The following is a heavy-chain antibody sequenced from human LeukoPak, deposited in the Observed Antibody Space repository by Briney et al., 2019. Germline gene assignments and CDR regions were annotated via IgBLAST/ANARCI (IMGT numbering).Heavy chain of an antibody. CDR2: ISYDGTNK. Sequence: PGRSLRLSCAVSGFTFSSYGMHWVRQAPGKGLERMAVISYDGTNKYYADSVKGRFTISRDNSKNTLYLQMNSLRAEDTAVYYCAKDLNYDFWSGLGNWGQGTLVTVSS. CDR3: AKDLNYDFWSGLGN. J-gene: IGHJ4*02. V-gene: IGHV3-30*18. CDR1: GFTFSSYG. D-gene: IGHD3-3*01.